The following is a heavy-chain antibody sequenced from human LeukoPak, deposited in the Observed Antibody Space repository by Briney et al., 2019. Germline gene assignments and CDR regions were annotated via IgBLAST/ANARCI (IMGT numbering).Heavy chain of an antibody. D-gene: IGHD6-13*01. Sequence: ASVKVSCKASGYTFTTSYLHCVRQAPGQGLEWMGIINPSGGSTSYAQKFQGRVTLTRDTSTSTVYMELSSLTSEDTAVYYCARSAISAAGIYWYFDLWGRGTLVTVSS. CDR2: INPSGGST. CDR1: GYTFTTSY. V-gene: IGHV1-46*01. J-gene: IGHJ2*01. CDR3: ARSAISAAGIYWYFDL.